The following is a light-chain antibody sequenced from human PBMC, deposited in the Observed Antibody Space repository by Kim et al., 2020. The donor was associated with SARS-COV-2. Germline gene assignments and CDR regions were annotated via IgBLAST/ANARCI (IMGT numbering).Light chain of an antibody. CDR2: DSS. V-gene: IGKV3-15*01. Sequence: MTQSPATLSVSLGNRATLSCRASQSIDRDLAWYQQKPGQPPRLLIYDSSTRAHGVPDRFSGSGSGTEVSLTINSLQAEDVAVYYFQQDHQWPPWTFGRGTKVDIK. CDR3: QQDHQWPPWT. CDR1: QSIDRD. J-gene: IGKJ1*01.